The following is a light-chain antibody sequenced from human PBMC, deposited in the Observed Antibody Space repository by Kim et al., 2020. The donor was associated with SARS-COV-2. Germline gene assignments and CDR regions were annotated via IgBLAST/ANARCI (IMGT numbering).Light chain of an antibody. CDR1: SSNIGNNY. J-gene: IGLJ3*02. Sequence: GQQGTISCSGSSSNIGNNYVSWYQQLPGTAPQLLIYNNNKRPSGIPDRFSGSKSGTSATLGITGLQTGDEADYYCGTWDSSLSAGVFGGGTQLTVL. CDR3: GTWDSSLSAGV. CDR2: NNN. V-gene: IGLV1-51*01.